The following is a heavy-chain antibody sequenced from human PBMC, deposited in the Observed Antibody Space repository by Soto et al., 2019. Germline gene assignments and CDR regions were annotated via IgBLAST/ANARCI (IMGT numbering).Heavy chain of an antibody. CDR3: ARQVIVSGYEYYVDH. D-gene: IGHD5-12*01. CDR2: IDYSGKT. Sequence: QLQLQESGPGLVKPSETLSLTCTVSGGSIISSSYYWAWIRQPPGKGLEWLGNIDYSGKTYYNPSLGRGVAISGYTSNYQVPLQLTSVTAVATAVCQCARQVIVSGYEYYVDHRGQGPLVTFSS. J-gene: IGHJ4*02. CDR1: GGSIISSSYY. V-gene: IGHV4-39*01.